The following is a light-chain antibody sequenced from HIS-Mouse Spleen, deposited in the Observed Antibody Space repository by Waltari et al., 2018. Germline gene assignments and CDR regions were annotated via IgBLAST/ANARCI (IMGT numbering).Light chain of an antibody. V-gene: IGLV3-1*01. CDR1: KLGDKY. Sequence: SYELTQPPSVSVSPGQTASITCSGDKLGDKYACWYQQKPGQSPVLVIYQGSKRPSGIPERFPGSNSGNTATLTISGTQAMDEADYYCQAWDSSTANVVFGGGTKLTVL. CDR2: QGS. CDR3: QAWDSSTANVV. J-gene: IGLJ2*01.